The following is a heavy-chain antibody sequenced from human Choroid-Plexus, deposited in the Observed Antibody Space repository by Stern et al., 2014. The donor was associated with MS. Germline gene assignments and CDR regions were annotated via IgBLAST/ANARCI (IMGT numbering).Heavy chain of an antibody. CDR1: GYIFTGYY. J-gene: IGHJ6*02. D-gene: IGHD3-3*01. Sequence: VQLVESGAEVKKPGASVKVSCKTSGYIFTGYYIHWVRQATGQGLEWMAWINPNTGGTKYAQKFQGRVTMSRDTSISTAYVELSSLTSDDTAVYYCARDQRGITIFGVVTDYYYLGMDVWGQGTTFTVSS. CDR2: INPNTGGT. CDR3: ARDQRGITIFGVVTDYYYLGMDV. V-gene: IGHV1-2*02.